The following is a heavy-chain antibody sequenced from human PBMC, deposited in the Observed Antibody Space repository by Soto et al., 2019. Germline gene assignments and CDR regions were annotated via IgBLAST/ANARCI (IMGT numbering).Heavy chain of an antibody. D-gene: IGHD4-17*01. CDR3: AREVGYGDWFDP. V-gene: IGHV1-18*01. J-gene: IGHJ5*02. CDR2: ISGYNGNT. Sequence: QVQLVQSGVEVKKPGASVKVSCKTSGYTFTTYDISWVRQAPGRGLEWMGWISGYNGNTNYAQKLQGRVTMTTDTSTRTAYMELRSLISDDTAVYYCAREVGYGDWFDPWGQGTLVTVSS. CDR1: GYTFTTYD.